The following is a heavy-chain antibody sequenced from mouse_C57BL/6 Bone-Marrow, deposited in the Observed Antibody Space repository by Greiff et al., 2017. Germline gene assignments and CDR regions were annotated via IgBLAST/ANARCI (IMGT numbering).Heavy chain of an antibody. CDR1: GYTFTGYW. CDR2: ILPGSGST. CDR3: AVGGYYDPFAY. V-gene: IGHV1-9*01. J-gene: IGHJ3*01. D-gene: IGHD2-4*01. Sequence: QVQLQQSGAELMKPGASVKLSCKATGYTFTGYWIEWVKQRPGHGLEWIGEILPGSGSTNYNEKFKGKATFTADTSSNTAYMHLRSLTTEDSAIYYCAVGGYYDPFAYWGQGTLVTVSA.